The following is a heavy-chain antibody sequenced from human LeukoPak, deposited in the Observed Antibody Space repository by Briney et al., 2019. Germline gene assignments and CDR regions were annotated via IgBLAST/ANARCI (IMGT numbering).Heavy chain of an antibody. D-gene: IGHD2-15*01. CDR3: ARETYCSGGSCYKGNAFDI. V-gene: IGHV3-21*01. J-gene: IGHJ3*02. Sequence: GGSLRLSCAASGFTFSSYSMNWVRQAPGKGLEWVSSISSSSSYIYYADPVKGRFTISRDNAKNSLYLQMNSLRADDTAVYYCARETYCSGGSCYKGNAFDIWGQGTMVTVSS. CDR2: ISSSSSYI. CDR1: GFTFSSYS.